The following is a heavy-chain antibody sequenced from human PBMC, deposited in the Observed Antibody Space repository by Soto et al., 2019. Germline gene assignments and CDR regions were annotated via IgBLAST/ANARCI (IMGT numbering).Heavy chain of an antibody. D-gene: IGHD2-21*01. CDR3: TRSPYCGRRDCLTSGAFDV. CDR2: INPNSGGT. J-gene: IGHJ3*01. Sequence: ASVKVSCKASGYTFTDFHIHWVRQAPGQTLEWMGWINPNSGGTVYAPRFQDLVTMTRDASITTVYLEIARLKSGDTAMYFCTRSPYCGRRDCLTSGAFDVWGQGTVVTVSS. CDR1: GYTFTDFH. V-gene: IGHV1-2*04.